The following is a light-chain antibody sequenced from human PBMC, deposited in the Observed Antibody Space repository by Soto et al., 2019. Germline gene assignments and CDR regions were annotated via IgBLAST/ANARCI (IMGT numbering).Light chain of an antibody. V-gene: IGKV4-1*01. J-gene: IGKJ5*01. CDR3: QQDYSTPIT. CDR1: QRVLYCYNNKNS. CDR2: WAS. Sequence: DIVMTQSPDSLAVSLGERATTNCKYSQRVLYCYNNKNSLAWYQQKPGQPPKLLICWASTREFGVPDRFSGSGSGTQFTLSISSLQAEDVSVYYCQQDYSTPITFGQGTDWRL.